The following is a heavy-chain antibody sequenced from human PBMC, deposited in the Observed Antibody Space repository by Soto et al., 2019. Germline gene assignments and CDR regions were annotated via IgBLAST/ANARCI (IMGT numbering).Heavy chain of an antibody. CDR2: ISSNGVGT. D-gene: IGHD6-6*01. CDR1: GFTLSVYA. CDR3: ARRARPDFYYMDV. Sequence: EVQLAESGGGLAQPGGSLRLSCAASGFTLSVYAMDWVRQATGKGLEYVSGISSNGVGTYYANSVQGRFTISRDNSKNTVYLQMGSLRPEDMAVYYCARRARPDFYYMDVWGKGTTVTVYS. V-gene: IGHV3-64*01. J-gene: IGHJ6*03.